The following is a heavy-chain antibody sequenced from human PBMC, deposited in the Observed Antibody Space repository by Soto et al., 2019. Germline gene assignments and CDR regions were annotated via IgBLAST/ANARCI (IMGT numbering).Heavy chain of an antibody. J-gene: IGHJ5*02. CDR3: VGPPGGLGWFDP. CDR2: LYYSGSS. Sequence: SETLSLTCTVSRGSISTYYFSWIRQPPGKGLEWIGYLYYSGSSTYNPSLRSRVTISVDTPKNQISLKLNSVTAADTAVYFCVGPPGGLGWFDPWGLGSLVT. V-gene: IGHV4-59*08. CDR1: RGSISTYY. D-gene: IGHD7-27*01.